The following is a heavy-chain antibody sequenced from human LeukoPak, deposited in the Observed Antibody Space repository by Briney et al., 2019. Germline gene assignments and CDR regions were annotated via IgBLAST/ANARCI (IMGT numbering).Heavy chain of an antibody. CDR2: IIPILGIA. D-gene: IGHD2-2*02. V-gene: IGHV1-69*04. J-gene: IGHJ5*02. CDR1: GGTFSSYA. CDR3: AGDIIVVVPAAIRENWFDP. Sequence: ASVKVSRKASGGTFSSYAISWVRQAPGQGLEWMGRIIPILGIANYAQKFQGRVTITADKSTSTAYMELSSLRSEDTAVYYCAGDIIVVVPAAIRENWFDPWGQGTLVTVSS.